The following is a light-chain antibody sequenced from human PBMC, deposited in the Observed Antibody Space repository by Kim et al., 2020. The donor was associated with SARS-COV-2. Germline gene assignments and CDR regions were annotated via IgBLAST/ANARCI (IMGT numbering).Light chain of an antibody. J-gene: IGLJ2*01. CDR1: NIGSEG. Sequence: SYELTQPPSVSVAPGETARITCGGTNIGSEGVHWYQQRPGQAPVLVMYYDSDRPSGIPERLSGSNSGNTATLTISRVEAGDEADYYCQVWNRGSDHPVVFGGGTKVTVL. V-gene: IGLV3-21*04. CDR3: QVWNRGSDHPVV. CDR2: YDS.